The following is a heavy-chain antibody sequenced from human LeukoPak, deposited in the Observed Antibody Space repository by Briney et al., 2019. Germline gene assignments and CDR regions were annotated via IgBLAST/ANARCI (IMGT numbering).Heavy chain of an antibody. CDR2: IHYSGST. CDR1: GGSIRSYY. CDR3: ASRSGSFSDALDI. V-gene: IGHV4-59*08. D-gene: IGHD3-10*01. Sequence: PSETLSLTCTVSGGSIRSYYWGWIRQPPGKGLEWIGYIHYSGSTKYNPSLKSRVTMSVDTSKNQFSLKLSSVTAADTAVYYCASRSGSFSDALDIWGQGTLVTVSS. J-gene: IGHJ3*02.